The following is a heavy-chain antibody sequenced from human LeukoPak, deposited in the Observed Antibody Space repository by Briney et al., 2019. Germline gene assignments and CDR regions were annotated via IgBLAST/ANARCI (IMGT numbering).Heavy chain of an antibody. Sequence: SETLSLTCTASGYTITSDYNWSWLQQPPGKLLEWIGRIYHSGNAYYNPSLKSRVTISVDTSKNQFSLKLSSVNAADTAVYYCVRYCSSTTCYTRAVDYWGQGTLVTVSS. CDR2: IYHSGNA. J-gene: IGHJ4*02. D-gene: IGHD2-2*02. CDR1: GYTITSDYN. CDR3: VRYCSSTTCYTRAVDY. V-gene: IGHV4-38-2*02.